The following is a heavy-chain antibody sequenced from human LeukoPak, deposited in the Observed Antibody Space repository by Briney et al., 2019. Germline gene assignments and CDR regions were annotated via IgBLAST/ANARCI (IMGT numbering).Heavy chain of an antibody. CDR1: GFTFSSYS. CDR3: ARALGGGKTGFDY. D-gene: IGHD2-15*01. CDR2: ISSSSSYI. V-gene: IGHV3-21*01. J-gene: IGHJ4*02. Sequence: GGSLRLSCAASGFTFSSYSMNWVRQAPGKGLEWVSSISSSSSYIYYADSVKGRFTISRDNAKNSLYLQMNSLRAEDTAVYYCARALGGGKTGFDYWGQGTLVTVSS.